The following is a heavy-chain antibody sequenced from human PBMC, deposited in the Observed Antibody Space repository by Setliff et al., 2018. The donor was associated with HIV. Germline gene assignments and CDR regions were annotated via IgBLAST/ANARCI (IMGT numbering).Heavy chain of an antibody. CDR1: GYSINSGYY. J-gene: IGHJ2*01. CDR2: IYHSGST. V-gene: IGHV4-38-2*01. D-gene: IGHD2-21*02. CDR3: ARHDGTYCGGDCYLLGYFDL. Sequence: PSETLSLTCAVSGYSINSGYYWGWIRQPPGKGLEWIGSIYHSGSTYYNPSLKSRVTISVDTSKNQFSLKLSSVTAADTAVYYCARHDGTYCGGDCYLLGYFDLWGRGTLVPVSS.